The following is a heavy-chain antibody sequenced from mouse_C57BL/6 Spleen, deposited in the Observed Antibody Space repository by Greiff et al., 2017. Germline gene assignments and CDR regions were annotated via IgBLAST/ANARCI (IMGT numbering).Heavy chain of an antibody. V-gene: IGHV1-50*01. CDR3: AREGDYDRAY. CDR1: GYTFTSYW. D-gene: IGHD2-4*01. CDR2: IDPSDSYT. Sequence: QVQLQQPGAELVKPGASVKLSCKASGYTFTSYWMQWVKQRPGQGLEWIGEIDPSDSYTNYNQKFKGKATLTVDTSSSTAYMQLSSLTSEDSAVYYCAREGDYDRAYWGQGTLVTVSA. J-gene: IGHJ3*01.